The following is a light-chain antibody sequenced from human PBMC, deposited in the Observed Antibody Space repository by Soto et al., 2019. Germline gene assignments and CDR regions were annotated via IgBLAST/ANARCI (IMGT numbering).Light chain of an antibody. CDR1: QSINSW. V-gene: IGKV1-5*01. CDR2: DAS. J-gene: IGKJ3*01. CDR3: QQYDSYSFT. Sequence: DVQMTQSPSTLSASVGDRVTITCRASQSINSWWAWYQQKPGKAPKLLIYDASSLESGVPSRFSGSGSGTEFTLTISSLQPDDFATYFCQQYDSYSFTFGPGTKVDIK.